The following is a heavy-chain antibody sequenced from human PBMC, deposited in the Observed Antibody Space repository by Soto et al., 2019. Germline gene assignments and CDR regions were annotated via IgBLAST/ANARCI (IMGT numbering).Heavy chain of an antibody. Sequence: SETLSLTCAFSGGSIISSNWWNWVRQPPGKGLEWIGEIYHSGSTYYKPSLKSRVAMSVDTSKNQFSLKLTSATAGDTAVYYCARRDWSGSTSHFYFDYWGQGVLVTVSS. V-gene: IGHV4-4*02. J-gene: IGHJ4*02. CDR2: IYHSGST. CDR1: GGSIISSNW. CDR3: ARRDWSGSTSHFYFDY. D-gene: IGHD3-9*01.